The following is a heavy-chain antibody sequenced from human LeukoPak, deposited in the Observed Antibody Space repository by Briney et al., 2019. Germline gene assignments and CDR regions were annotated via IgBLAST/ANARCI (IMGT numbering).Heavy chain of an antibody. CDR1: GFTFSSYA. CDR3: AKDTRYSSSSTFFDY. Sequence: TGGSLRLSCAASGFTFSSYAMSWVRQAPGKGLEWASAISGSGGSTYYADSVKGRFTISRDNSKNTLYLQMNSLRAEDTAVYYCAKDTRYSSSSTFFDYWGQGTLVTVSS. CDR2: ISGSGGST. D-gene: IGHD6-13*01. V-gene: IGHV3-23*01. J-gene: IGHJ4*02.